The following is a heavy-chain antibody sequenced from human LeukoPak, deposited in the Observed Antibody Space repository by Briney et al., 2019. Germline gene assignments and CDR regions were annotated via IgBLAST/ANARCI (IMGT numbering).Heavy chain of an antibody. D-gene: IGHD6-13*01. CDR3: ARDMGSSWPHHAFDI. CDR2: ISSSSSYI. Sequence: GGSLRLSCAASGFTFSGYSMNWVRQAPGKGLEWVSSISSSSSYIYYADSVKGRFTISRDNAKNSLYLQMNSLRAEDTAVYYCARDMGSSWPHHAFDIWGQGTMVTVSS. V-gene: IGHV3-21*01. CDR1: GFTFSGYS. J-gene: IGHJ3*02.